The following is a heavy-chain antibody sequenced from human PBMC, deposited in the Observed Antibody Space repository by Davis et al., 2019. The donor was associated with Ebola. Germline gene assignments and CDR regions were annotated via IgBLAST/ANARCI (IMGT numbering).Heavy chain of an antibody. CDR3: ARGPRSSGLGDAFDI. D-gene: IGHD6-19*01. CDR1: GGSFSGYY. CDR2: INHSGST. Sequence: PSETLSLTCAVYGGSFSGYYWSWIRQPPGKGLEWIGEINHSGSTNYNPSLKSRVTISVDTSKNQFSLKLSSVTAADTAVYYCARGPRSSGLGDAFDIWGQGTMVTVSS. V-gene: IGHV4-34*01. J-gene: IGHJ3*02.